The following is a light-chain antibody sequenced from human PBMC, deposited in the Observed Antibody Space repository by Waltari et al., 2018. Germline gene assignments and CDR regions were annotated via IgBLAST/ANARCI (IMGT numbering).Light chain of an antibody. CDR1: QSIGTW. V-gene: IGKV1-5*03. CDR2: KAS. Sequence: DIQMTQSPSTLSASVGDRVTITCRASQSIGTWLAWYQLKPGEGPKPLIYKASNLESGVPSRFSGSGSGTEFTLTISSLQPDDLATYYCQQYDTSSRTFGQGTKVAIK. J-gene: IGKJ1*01. CDR3: QQYDTSSRT.